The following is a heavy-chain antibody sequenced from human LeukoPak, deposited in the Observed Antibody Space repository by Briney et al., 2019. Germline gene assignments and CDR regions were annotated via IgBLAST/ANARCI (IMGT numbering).Heavy chain of an antibody. D-gene: IGHD3-9*01. V-gene: IGHV3-9*01. CDR3: SKDFILRFFDGGAFDI. CDR1: GFIFGYYA. CDR2: ISWNSGSV. J-gene: IGHJ3*02. Sequence: GGSLRLSCAASGFIFGYYAMHWVRQAPGKGLEWVSGISWNSGSVAYADSVKGRFTISRDNAKNSLYLQMNSLRAEDTGLYYCSKDFILRFFDGGAFDIWGQGTMVTVSS.